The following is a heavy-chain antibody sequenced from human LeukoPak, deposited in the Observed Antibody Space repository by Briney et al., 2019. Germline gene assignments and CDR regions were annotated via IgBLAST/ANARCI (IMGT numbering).Heavy chain of an antibody. J-gene: IGHJ6*02. CDR2: ISGSGGST. CDR3: AKEHVEMATINYYYYGMDV. D-gene: IGHD5-24*01. V-gene: IGHV3-23*01. CDR1: GFTFSSYA. Sequence: GGSLRLSCAASGFTFSSYAMSWVRQAPGKGLEWVSAISGSGGSTYYAGSVKGRFTISRDNSKNTLYLQMNSLRAEDTAVYYCAKEHVEMATINYYYYGMDVWGQGTTVTVSS.